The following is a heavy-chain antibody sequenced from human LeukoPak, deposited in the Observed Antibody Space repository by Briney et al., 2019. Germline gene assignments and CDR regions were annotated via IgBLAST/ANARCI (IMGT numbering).Heavy chain of an antibody. CDR1: GYTFTGYY. CDR3: ARVFAEGTIRYDY. Sequence: ASVKVSCKASGYTFTGYYMHWVRQAPGQGLEWMGWINPNSGGTNYAQKFQGRVTMTRDTSISTAYMELSRLRSDDTAVYYCARVFAEGTIRYDYWGQGTLVTVSS. CDR2: INPNSGGT. J-gene: IGHJ4*02. D-gene: IGHD1-14*01. V-gene: IGHV1-2*02.